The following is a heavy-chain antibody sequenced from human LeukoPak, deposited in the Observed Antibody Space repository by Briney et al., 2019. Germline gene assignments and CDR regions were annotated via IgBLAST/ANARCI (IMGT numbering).Heavy chain of an antibody. CDR1: GGSFSSYY. D-gene: IGHD5-12*01. CDR2: INHSGST. Sequence: SETLSLTCAVYGGSFSSYYWSWIRQPPGKGLEWIGEINHSGSTNYNPSLKSRVTISVDTSKNQFSLKLSSVTAADTAVYYCARHSGYDRGDYYYYMDVWGKGTTVTVSS. V-gene: IGHV4-34*01. J-gene: IGHJ6*03. CDR3: ARHSGYDRGDYYYYMDV.